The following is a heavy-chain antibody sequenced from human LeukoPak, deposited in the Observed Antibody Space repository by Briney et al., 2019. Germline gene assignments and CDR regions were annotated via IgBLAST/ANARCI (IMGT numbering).Heavy chain of an antibody. CDR2: ISSGGSTI. CDR1: GFTFSNYE. Sequence: GGSLRLSCAASGFTFSNYEMNWVRQAPGKGLEWVSYISSGGSTIYYADSMKGRFTISRDNAKNSLYLQMNSLRAEDTAIYYCARDFYYGSGRFDYWGQGTLVTVSS. V-gene: IGHV3-48*03. D-gene: IGHD3-10*01. CDR3: ARDFYYGSGRFDY. J-gene: IGHJ4*02.